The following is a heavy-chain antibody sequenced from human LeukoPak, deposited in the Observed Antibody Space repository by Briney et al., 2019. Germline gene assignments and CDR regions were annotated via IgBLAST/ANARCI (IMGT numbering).Heavy chain of an antibody. Sequence: PGRSLRLSCSASGFTFSSYAMHWVRQAPGKGLEYFSAISSNGGSTYYADSVKGRFTISRDNSKNTLYLQMSSLRAEDTAVYYCVLDTYYYDSSGSSVWGQGTTVTVSS. CDR3: VLDTYYYDSSGSSV. V-gene: IGHV3-64D*06. D-gene: IGHD3-22*01. J-gene: IGHJ6*02. CDR1: GFTFSSYA. CDR2: ISSNGGST.